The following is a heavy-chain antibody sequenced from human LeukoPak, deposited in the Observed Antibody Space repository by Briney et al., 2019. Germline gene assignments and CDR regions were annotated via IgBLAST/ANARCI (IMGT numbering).Heavy chain of an antibody. V-gene: IGHV4-61*08. J-gene: IGHJ5*02. CDR2: IYYSGST. CDR3: ARGPESQNYDFWSGYYVGWGFDP. D-gene: IGHD3-3*01. CDR1: GDSISRGGYY. Sequence: PSETLSLTCTVSGDSISRGGYYWSWIRQHSGKGLEWIGYIYYSGSTNYNPSLKSRVTISVDTSKNQFSLKLSSVTAADTAVYYCARGPESQNYDFWSGYYVGWGFDPWGQGTLVTVSS.